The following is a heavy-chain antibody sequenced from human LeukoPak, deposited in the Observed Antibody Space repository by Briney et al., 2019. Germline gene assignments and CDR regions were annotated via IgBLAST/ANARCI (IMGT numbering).Heavy chain of an antibody. D-gene: IGHD3-3*01. CDR2: ISYDGSNK. CDR1: GFTFSSYG. Sequence: GGSLKLSCAASGFTFSSYGMHWVRQAPGKGLEWVAVISYDGSNKYSADSVKGRFTISRDNSKNTLYLQMNSLRAEDTAFYYCVRHDFWSGFKGGDYWGQGTLVTVSS. J-gene: IGHJ4*02. CDR3: VRHDFWSGFKGGDY. V-gene: IGHV3-30*03.